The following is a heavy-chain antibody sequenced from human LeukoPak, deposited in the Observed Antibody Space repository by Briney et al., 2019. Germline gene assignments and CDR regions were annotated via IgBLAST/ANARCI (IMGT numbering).Heavy chain of an antibody. V-gene: IGHV3-48*01. CDR1: GFTFSGYT. J-gene: IGHJ5*02. CDR2: SSGTGRNI. D-gene: IGHD2-21*02. Sequence: GGSLRLSCAASGFTFSGYTMNWVRQAPGKGLEWLGYSSGTGRNIKYADSVTSRFTISRDNAKDTLYLHMNSLRPEDTAVYYCARDAPSFGDCDGNWFDPWGQGTLVTVSS. CDR3: ARDAPSFGDCDGNWFDP.